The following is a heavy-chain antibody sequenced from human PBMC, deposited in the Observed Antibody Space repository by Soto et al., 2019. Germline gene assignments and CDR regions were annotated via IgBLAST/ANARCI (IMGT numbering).Heavy chain of an antibody. CDR2: INPSGGST. D-gene: IGHD2-2*01. V-gene: IGHV1-46*01. Sequence: ASVKVSCKASGYTFTGYYMHWVRQAPGQGLEWMGIINPSGGSTSYAQKFQGRVTMTRDTSTSTVYMELSSLRSEDTAVYYCARGSRDGYNNKDRGFDYWGQGTLVTVSS. CDR1: GYTFTGYY. CDR3: ARGSRDGYNNKDRGFDY. J-gene: IGHJ4*02.